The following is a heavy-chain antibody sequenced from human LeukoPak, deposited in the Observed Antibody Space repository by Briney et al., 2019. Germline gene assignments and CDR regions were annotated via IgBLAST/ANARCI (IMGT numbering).Heavy chain of an antibody. D-gene: IGHD1-26*01. CDR1: GGSISSYY. CDR3: AALLGGSYLFDY. V-gene: IGHV4-59*01. CDR2: IYYSGST. Sequence: SETLSLTCTVSGGSISSYYWSWIRQPPGKGLEWIGYIYYSGSTNYNPSLKSRVTISADTSKNQFSLKLSSVTAADTAVYYCAALLGGSYLFDYWGQGTLVTVSS. J-gene: IGHJ4*02.